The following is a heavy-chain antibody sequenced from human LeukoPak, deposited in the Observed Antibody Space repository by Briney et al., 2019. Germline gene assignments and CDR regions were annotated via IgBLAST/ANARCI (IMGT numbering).Heavy chain of an antibody. Sequence: PGGSLRLSCAASGFTFSSNDMSWVGQAQGKGLEWVSAISGLGCNTYYPHSVKGLFTISRDHSKNPLYLQMNSLTAEDTAVYYCAKRAPVAAAGTGRYFDYWGQGTLVTVSS. CDR3: AKRAPVAAAGTGRYFDY. J-gene: IGHJ4*02. D-gene: IGHD1/OR15-1a*01. V-gene: IGHV3-23*01. CDR1: GFTFSSND. CDR2: ISGLGCNT.